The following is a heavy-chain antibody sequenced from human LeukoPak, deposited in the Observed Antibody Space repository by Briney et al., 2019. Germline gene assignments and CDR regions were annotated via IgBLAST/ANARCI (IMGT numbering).Heavy chain of an antibody. D-gene: IGHD3-10*01. V-gene: IGHV1-2*02. J-gene: IGHJ5*02. Sequence: ASVKVSCKASGYTFTGYYMHWVRQAPGQGLEWMGWINPNSGGTNYAQKFQGRVTMTRDTSISTAYMELSRLRSDDTAVYYCARVRAPHNWFDPWGQGTLVTVSS. CDR2: INPNSGGT. CDR3: ARVRAPHNWFDP. CDR1: GYTFTGYY.